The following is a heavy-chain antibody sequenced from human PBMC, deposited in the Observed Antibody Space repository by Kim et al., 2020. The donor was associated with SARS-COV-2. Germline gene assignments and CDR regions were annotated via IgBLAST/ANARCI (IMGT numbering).Heavy chain of an antibody. Sequence: GSTTSNPSLKRRVTISVDTSKNQFSLKLRSVTAADTAVYYCARVGTVIDYWGQGTLVTVSS. J-gene: IGHJ4*02. D-gene: IGHD4-17*01. CDR2: GST. V-gene: IGHV4-34*01. CDR3: ARVGTVIDY.